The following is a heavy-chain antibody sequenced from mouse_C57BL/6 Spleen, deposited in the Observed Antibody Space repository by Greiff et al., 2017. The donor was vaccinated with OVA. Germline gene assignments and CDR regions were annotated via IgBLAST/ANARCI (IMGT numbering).Heavy chain of an antibody. CDR3: TRENSYFDY. CDR1: GYTFTDYE. Sequence: QVQLKQSGAELVRPGASVTLSCKASGYTFTDYEMHWVKQTPVHGLEWIGAIDPETGGTAYNQKFKGKAILTADKSSSTAYMELRSLTSEDSAVYYCTRENSYFDYWGQGTTLTVSS. V-gene: IGHV1-15*01. J-gene: IGHJ2*01. CDR2: IDPETGGT.